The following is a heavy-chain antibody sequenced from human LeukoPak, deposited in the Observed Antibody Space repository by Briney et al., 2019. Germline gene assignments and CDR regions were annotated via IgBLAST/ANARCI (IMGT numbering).Heavy chain of an antibody. V-gene: IGHV3-53*01. CDR1: GFTFSSYS. CDR2: IYSGGRT. Sequence: GGSLRFSCAASGFTFSSYSMNWVRQAPGKGLEWVSVIYSGGRTYYADSVKGRFTISRDNSKNTLYLQMNSLRAEDTAVYYCARGNSGSSYVEYYYGMDVWGQGTTVTVSS. D-gene: IGHD1-26*01. CDR3: ARGNSGSSYVEYYYGMDV. J-gene: IGHJ6*02.